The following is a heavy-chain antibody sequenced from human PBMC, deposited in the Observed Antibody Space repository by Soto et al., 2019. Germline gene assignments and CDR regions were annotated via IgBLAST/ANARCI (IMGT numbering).Heavy chain of an antibody. CDR3: AKGRASDCPGCTQDY. J-gene: IGHJ4*02. CDR1: AFTFSSHA. CDR2: VSGSGDST. V-gene: IGHV3-23*01. Sequence: GGLLRLSYAASAFTFSSHAMSWVRQAPGKGLEWVSAVSGSGDSTYYADSVKGRFTISRDNSKNTLYLQMNSLRAEDTAVYYCAKGRASDCPGCTQDYWGQGTLVTVSS. D-gene: IGHD2-21*02.